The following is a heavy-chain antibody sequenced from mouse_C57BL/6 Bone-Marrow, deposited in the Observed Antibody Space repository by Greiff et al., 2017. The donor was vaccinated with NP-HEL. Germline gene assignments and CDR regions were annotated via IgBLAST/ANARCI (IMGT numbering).Heavy chain of an antibody. D-gene: IGHD1-1*01. V-gene: IGHV1-26*01. J-gene: IGHJ3*01. CDR3: ARRGYYGSSYWFAY. CDR1: GYTFTDYY. CDR2: INPNNGGT. Sequence: VQLQQSGPELVKPGASVKISCKASGYTFTDYYMNWVKQSHGKSLEWIGDINPNNGGTSYNQKFKGKATLTVDKSSSTAYMELRSLTSEDSAVYYCARRGYYGSSYWFAYWGQGTLVTVSA.